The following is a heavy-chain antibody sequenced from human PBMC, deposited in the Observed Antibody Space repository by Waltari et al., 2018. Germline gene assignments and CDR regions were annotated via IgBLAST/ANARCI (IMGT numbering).Heavy chain of an antibody. CDR2: YKHTSGGT. J-gene: IGHJ5*02. CDR3: ARVNAAQNSFDH. V-gene: IGHV1-2*02. D-gene: IGHD6-13*01. Sequence: QVQLVQSGAEVKKPGASVKVACKASGYTFTGYYMHWMRQAAGQGIGGMGGYKHTSGGTNYAKRIQSKVPKPRDTHISPDHMELRRRRSDDTAVYDCARVNAAQNSFDHWGQGTLVTVSS. CDR1: GYTFTGYY.